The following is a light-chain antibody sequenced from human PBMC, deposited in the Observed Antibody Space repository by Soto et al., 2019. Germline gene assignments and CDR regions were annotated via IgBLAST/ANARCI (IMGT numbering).Light chain of an antibody. V-gene: IGKV3-15*01. CDR3: QQCRNWPYT. J-gene: IGKJ2*01. Sequence: ETVMTQSPGTLSVSVGDRVTLSCRASQSVSSDLAWYQQKSGQAPRLLVFGASTRATGIPARFSGSGTGTEFTLTISSPQSEDFAVSYCQQCRNWPYTFGQGTKLEIK. CDR1: QSVSSD. CDR2: GAS.